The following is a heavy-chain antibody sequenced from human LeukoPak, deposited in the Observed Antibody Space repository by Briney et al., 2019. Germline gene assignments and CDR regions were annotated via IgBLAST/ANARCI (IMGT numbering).Heavy chain of an antibody. Sequence: GGSLRLSCSASGFTLSIYSMHWVRQAPGKGLVWVSRISSDGSSTNYADSVKGRFTISRDNAKNTLYLQINSPRAEHTAVYYCARERGGAGTGAWFDPWGQGTLVTVSS. CDR2: ISSDGSST. D-gene: IGHD6-19*01. CDR3: ARERGGAGTGAWFDP. V-gene: IGHV3-74*01. CDR1: GFTLSIYS. J-gene: IGHJ5*02.